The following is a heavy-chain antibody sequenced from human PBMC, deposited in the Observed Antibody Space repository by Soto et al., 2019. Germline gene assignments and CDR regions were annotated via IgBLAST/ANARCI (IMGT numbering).Heavy chain of an antibody. D-gene: IGHD6-19*01. CDR3: ARGPRGWDFYYYYYYGMDV. J-gene: IGHJ6*02. V-gene: IGHV4-59*01. Sequence: PSETLSLTCTVSGGSISSYYWSWIRQPPGKGLEWIGYIYYSGSTNYNLSLKSRVTISVDTSKNQFSLKLSSVTAADTAVYYCARGPRGWDFYYYYYYGMDVWGQGTTVTVSS. CDR1: GGSISSYY. CDR2: IYYSGST.